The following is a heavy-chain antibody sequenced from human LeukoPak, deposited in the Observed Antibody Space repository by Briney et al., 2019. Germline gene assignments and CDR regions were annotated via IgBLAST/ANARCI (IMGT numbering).Heavy chain of an antibody. Sequence: ASVKVSCKASGYTFTSYDINWVRQATGQGPEWMGWMNPNSGNTGYAQKFQGRVTMTRNTSISTAYMELSSLRSEDTAVYYCARGANRITIFGVVIGARYYYYMDVWGKGTTVTVSS. D-gene: IGHD3-3*01. CDR1: GYTFTSYD. CDR2: MNPNSGNT. V-gene: IGHV1-8*02. J-gene: IGHJ6*03. CDR3: ARGANRITIFGVVIGARYYYYMDV.